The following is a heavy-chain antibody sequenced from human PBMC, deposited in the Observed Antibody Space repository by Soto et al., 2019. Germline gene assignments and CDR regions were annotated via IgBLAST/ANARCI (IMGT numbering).Heavy chain of an antibody. CDR3: SKVPAASYDYICGSPTLVIY. J-gene: IGHJ4*02. Sequence: GGSLRLSCAASGFTFSSYGMHWVRQAPGKGLEWVAVISYDGSNKYYADSVKGRFTISRDNSKNTLYLQMNSLRAEDTAVYYCSKVPAASYDYICGSPTLVIYWGQGTLVTVSS. CDR2: ISYDGSNK. CDR1: GFTFSSYG. D-gene: IGHD3-16*01. V-gene: IGHV3-30*18.